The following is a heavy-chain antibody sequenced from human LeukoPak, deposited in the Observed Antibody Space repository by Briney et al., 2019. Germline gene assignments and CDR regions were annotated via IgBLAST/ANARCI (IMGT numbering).Heavy chain of an antibody. V-gene: IGHV1-46*02. Sequence: ASVKVSCKTSGYTFNIYYVQWVRQAPGQGLKWMGVIHPNDGGTTYAQKFQGRIIMTSDTSTSTIYMELSSLKSDDTALYYCARGDIDHWGQGTLVTVSS. CDR1: GYTFNIYY. D-gene: IGHD5-24*01. J-gene: IGHJ5*02. CDR2: IHPNDGGT. CDR3: ARGDIDH.